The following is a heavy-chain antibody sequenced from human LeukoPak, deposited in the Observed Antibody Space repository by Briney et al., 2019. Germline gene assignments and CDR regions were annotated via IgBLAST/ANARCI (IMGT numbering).Heavy chain of an antibody. CDR2: NYYSGIT. Sequence: SETLSLTCTVSGGSISSYYWSWIRQPPGKGLEWIGYNYYSGITNYNPSLKSRVTISVDTSKNQFSLELSSVTAADTAVYYCARAVYSSSALDYWGQGTLVTVSS. D-gene: IGHD6-13*01. CDR3: ARAVYSSSALDY. J-gene: IGHJ4*02. V-gene: IGHV4-59*01. CDR1: GGSISSYY.